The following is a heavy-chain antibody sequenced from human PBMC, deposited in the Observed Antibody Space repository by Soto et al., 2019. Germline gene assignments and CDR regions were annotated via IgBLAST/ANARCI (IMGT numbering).Heavy chain of an antibody. V-gene: IGHV3-23*01. CDR2: ISGSGDIT. D-gene: IGHD5-18*01. Sequence: GGSLRLSCAASGFIFSSYAMSWVRQAPGKGLEWVAVISGSGDITNYADSVKGRFTISRDNSKNTLHLQMNSLRAEDTAVYYCAKDRVQLWFLFHYWGQGTLVIVSS. CDR1: GFIFSSYA. CDR3: AKDRVQLWFLFHY. J-gene: IGHJ4*02.